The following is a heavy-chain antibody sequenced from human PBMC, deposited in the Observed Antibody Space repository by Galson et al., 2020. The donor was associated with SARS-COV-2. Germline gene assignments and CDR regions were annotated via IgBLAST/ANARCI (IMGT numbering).Heavy chain of an antibody. CDR1: GFTFSSYS. V-gene: IGHV3-21*01. D-gene: IGHD2-2*01. J-gene: IGHJ4*02. CDR2: ISSSSSYI. Sequence: KIGESLKISCAASGFTFSSYSMNWVRQAPGKGLEWVSSISSSSSYIYYADSVKGRFTISRDNAKNSLYLQMNSLRAEDTAVYYCASPREWYQLLLPLDYWGQGTLVTVSS. CDR3: ASPREWYQLLLPLDY.